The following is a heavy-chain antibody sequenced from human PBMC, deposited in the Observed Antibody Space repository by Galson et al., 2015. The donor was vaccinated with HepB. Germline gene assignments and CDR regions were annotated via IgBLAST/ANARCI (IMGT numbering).Heavy chain of an antibody. CDR3: ASDPRPTLYSSGWDSDY. V-gene: IGHV1-69*13. CDR1: GYTFTSYG. CDR2: IIPIFGTA. D-gene: IGHD6-19*01. Sequence: SVKVSCKASGYTFTSYGISWVRQAPGQGLEWMGGIIPIFGTANYAQKFQGRVTITADESTSTAYMELSSLRSEDTAVYYCASDPRPTLYSSGWDSDYWGQGTLVTVSS. J-gene: IGHJ4*02.